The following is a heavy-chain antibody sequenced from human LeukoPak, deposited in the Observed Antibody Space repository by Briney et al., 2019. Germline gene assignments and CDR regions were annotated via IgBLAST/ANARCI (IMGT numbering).Heavy chain of an antibody. CDR1: GYTFISYG. CDR2: IYPNSGGT. J-gene: IGHJ6*03. D-gene: IGHD6-19*01. V-gene: IGHV1-2*02. CDR3: ARSEQFPYYMDV. Sequence: GASVKVSCKASGYTFISYGISWVRQAPGQGLEWMGWIYPNSGGTNYAQKFQGRVTMTRDTSISTAYMELSRLRSDDTAVYYCARSEQFPYYMDVWGKGTTVTVSS.